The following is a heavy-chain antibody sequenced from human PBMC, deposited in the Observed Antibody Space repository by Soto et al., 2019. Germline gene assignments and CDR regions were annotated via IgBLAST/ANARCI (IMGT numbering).Heavy chain of an antibody. CDR2: ISYDGSNK. D-gene: IGHD5-18*01. J-gene: IGHJ4*02. V-gene: IGHV3-30-3*01. CDR3: ARDPGGYSYGYYFDY. CDR1: GFTFSSYA. Sequence: QVQLVESGGGVVQPGRSLRLSCAASGFTFSSYAMHWVRQAPGKGLEWVAVISYDGSNKYYADSVKGRFTISRDNSTNTLYLQMNSLRAEDTAVYYCARDPGGYSYGYYFDYWGQGTLVTVSS.